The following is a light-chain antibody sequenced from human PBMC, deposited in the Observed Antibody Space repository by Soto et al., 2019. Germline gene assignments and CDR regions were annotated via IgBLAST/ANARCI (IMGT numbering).Light chain of an antibody. V-gene: IGLV7-46*01. J-gene: IGLJ1*01. Sequence: VFTQDPSLTVSPGGTVTLTCGSSTGAVTNGHYPYWFQQKPGQAPRTLIYDTTNRHSWTPARFSGSLLGGKAALTLSGAQPEDEAEYYCLLSYNGPYVFGTGTKVTVL. CDR2: DTT. CDR3: LLSYNGPYV. CDR1: TGAVTNGHY.